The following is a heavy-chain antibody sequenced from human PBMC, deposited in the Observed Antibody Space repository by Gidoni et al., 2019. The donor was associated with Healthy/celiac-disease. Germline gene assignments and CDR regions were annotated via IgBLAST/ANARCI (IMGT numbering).Heavy chain of an antibody. CDR3: ARRADSSGYQKGYWYFDL. CDR1: GGSLSRYY. CDR2: IYYSGST. Sequence: QVQLQESGPGLVKPSETLSLPCPVSGGSLSRYYWRWIRQPPGKGLEWIGYIYYSGSTNYNPSLKSRVTISVDTSKNQFSLKLSSVTAADTAVYYCARRADSSGYQKGYWYFDLWGRGTLVTVSS. J-gene: IGHJ2*01. D-gene: IGHD3-22*01. V-gene: IGHV4-59*08.